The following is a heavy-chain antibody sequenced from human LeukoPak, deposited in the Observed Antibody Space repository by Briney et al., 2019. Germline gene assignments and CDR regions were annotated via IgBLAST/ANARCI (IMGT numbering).Heavy chain of an antibody. CDR3: ARSIAAAGIPDY. V-gene: IGHV1-18*01. Sequence: GAAVQVSCKASGYSFISYCFSWVRQAPGEGLEWMGWISDYNGNTNHAQKLQGRVPMTTDTSTSTAYMELRSLRSDDTAVYYCARSIAAAGIPDYWGQGTLVTVSS. D-gene: IGHD6-13*01. CDR2: ISDYNGNT. CDR1: GYSFISYC. J-gene: IGHJ4*02.